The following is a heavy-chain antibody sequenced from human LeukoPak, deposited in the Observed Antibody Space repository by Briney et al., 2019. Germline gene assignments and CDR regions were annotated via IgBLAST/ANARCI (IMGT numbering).Heavy chain of an antibody. J-gene: IGHJ4*02. CDR3: AKVETSGGANCYALDY. Sequence: GGSLRPSCAASGFTFSSYAMTWVRQAPDKGLEWVSAISGSDGSTYYADSVKGRFTISRDDSQNTLYLQMNSLSAGDTAVYYCAKVETSGGANCYALDYWGQGTPVTVSS. CDR1: GFTFSSYA. CDR2: ISGSDGST. D-gene: IGHD2-2*01. V-gene: IGHV3-23*01.